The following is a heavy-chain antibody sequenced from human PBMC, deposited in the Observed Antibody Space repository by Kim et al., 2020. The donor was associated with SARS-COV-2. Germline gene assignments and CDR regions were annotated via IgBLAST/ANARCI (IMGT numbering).Heavy chain of an antibody. J-gene: IGHJ4*02. CDR3: AKVGTGVITTYLDY. CDR1: GFTFSSYA. V-gene: IGHV3-23*01. CDR2: ISGSGGST. Sequence: GGSLRLSCAASGFTFSSYAMSWVRQAPGKGLEWVSAISGSGGSTYYADSVKGRFTISRDNSKNTLYLQMNSLRAEDTAVYYCAKVGTGVITTYLDYWGQGTLVTVSS. D-gene: IGHD3-10*01.